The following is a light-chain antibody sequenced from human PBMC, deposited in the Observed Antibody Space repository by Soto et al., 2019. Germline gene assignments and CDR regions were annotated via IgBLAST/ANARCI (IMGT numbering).Light chain of an antibody. Sequence: DIQLTQSPSFLSASVGDRVTITCRASQGISSFVAWYQQKPGKAPKLLIYAASTLQSGVPSRFSGSGSGTEFTLTIRSLQPEDFATYYCHQLQSYPLTFGAGIKVDIK. CDR1: QGISSF. J-gene: IGKJ3*01. V-gene: IGKV1-9*01. CDR3: HQLQSYPLT. CDR2: AAS.